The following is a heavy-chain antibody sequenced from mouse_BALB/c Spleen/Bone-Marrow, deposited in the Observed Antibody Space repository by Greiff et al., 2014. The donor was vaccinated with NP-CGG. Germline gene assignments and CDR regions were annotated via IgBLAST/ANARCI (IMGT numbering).Heavy chain of an antibody. CDR1: GFTFTDYY. J-gene: IGHJ3*01. V-gene: IGHV7-3*02. CDR3: ARDYGNYVRFAY. CDR2: IRNKANGYIT. Sequence: EVKLVESGGGLVQPGGSLRLSCATSGFTFTDYYMSWVRQPPGKALEWLGFIRNKANGYITEYSASVKGRFTISRDNSQSILYLQMNTLRAEDSATYYCARDYGNYVRFAYWGQGTLVTVSA. D-gene: IGHD2-1*01.